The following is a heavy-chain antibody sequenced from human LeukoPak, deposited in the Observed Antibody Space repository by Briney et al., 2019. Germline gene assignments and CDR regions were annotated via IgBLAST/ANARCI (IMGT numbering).Heavy chain of an antibody. J-gene: IGHJ5*02. CDR3: ARLKSSSGGLWFDP. D-gene: IGHD6-13*01. CDR2: INHSGST. V-gene: IGHV4-34*01. CDR1: GGSFSGYY. Sequence: PSETLSLTCAVYGGSFSGYYWSWIRQPPGKGLEWIGEINHSGSTNYNPSLKSRVTISVDTSKNQFSLKLSSVTAADTAVYYCARLKSSSGGLWFDPWGQGTLVTVSS.